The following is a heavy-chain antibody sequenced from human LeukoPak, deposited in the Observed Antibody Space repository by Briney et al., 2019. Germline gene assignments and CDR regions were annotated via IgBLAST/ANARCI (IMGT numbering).Heavy chain of an antibody. CDR3: ARHVRSPGALYYMDV. J-gene: IGHJ6*03. D-gene: IGHD3-10*02. CDR2: INHSGST. Sequence: SETLSLTCAVYGGSFNNYYWNWIRQPPGKGLEWIGEINHSGSTNYNPSLKSRVTISVDTSKNQFSLKLSSVTAADTAVYYCARHVRSPGALYYMDVWGKGTTVTVSS. CDR1: GGSFNNYY. V-gene: IGHV4-34*01.